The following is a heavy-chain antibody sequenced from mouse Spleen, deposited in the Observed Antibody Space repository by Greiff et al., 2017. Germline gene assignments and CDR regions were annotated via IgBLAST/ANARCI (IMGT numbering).Heavy chain of an antibody. CDR1: GYAFSSSW. Sequence: VKLQESGPELVKPGASVKISCKASGYAFSSSWMNWVKQRPGKGLEWIGRIYPGDGDTNYNGKFKGKATLTADKSSSTAYMQLSSLTSEDSAVYFCARDDGYVFAYWGQGTLVTVSA. J-gene: IGHJ3*01. CDR2: IYPGDGDT. V-gene: IGHV1-82*01. D-gene: IGHD2-3*01. CDR3: ARDDGYVFAY.